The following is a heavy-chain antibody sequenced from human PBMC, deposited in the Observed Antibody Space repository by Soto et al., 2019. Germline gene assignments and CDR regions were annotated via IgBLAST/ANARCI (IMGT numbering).Heavy chain of an antibody. V-gene: IGHV1-46*01. D-gene: IGHD2-15*01. CDR3: ARGDCRGGSGYAGIDY. CDR2: INPSGGST. J-gene: IGHJ4*02. Sequence: ASVMVSVPASEYTLTNYYLHWVRLAPGQVLEWMGIINPSGGSTSYAQKFQGRVKMTRDKSTSTVYMDLSSLRSEDTAVYYCARGDCRGGSGYAGIDYWGQGTLVTVSS. CDR1: EYTLTNYY.